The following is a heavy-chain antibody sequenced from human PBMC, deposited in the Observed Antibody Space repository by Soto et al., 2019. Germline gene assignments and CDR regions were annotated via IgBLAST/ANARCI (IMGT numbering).Heavy chain of an antibody. V-gene: IGHV1-18*01. Sequence: ASVKVSCKASDYTFINYGISWVRQAPGQGLEWMGWISVHNGNTNYPQKFQGRVSMTTNTSTNTAYMELRSLRSDDTAVYYCARDAVAWNGGDRYYYGLDVWGQGTTVTVSS. D-gene: IGHD1-1*01. CDR2: ISVHNGNT. CDR1: DYTFINYG. CDR3: ARDAVAWNGGDRYYYGLDV. J-gene: IGHJ6*02.